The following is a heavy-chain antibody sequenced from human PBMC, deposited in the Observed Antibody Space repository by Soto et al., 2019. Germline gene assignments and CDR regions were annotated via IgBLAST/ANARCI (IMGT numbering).Heavy chain of an antibody. CDR3: AGGNSSWYYFDY. D-gene: IGHD6-13*01. CDR2: INHSGST. CDR1: GGSFSDYY. V-gene: IGHV4-34*01. J-gene: IGHJ4*02. Sequence: QAQLQQWGAGLLKPSETLSLTCAVYGGSFSDYYWHWIRQPPGKGLEWIGEINHSGSTNYNPSLKSRVTISVDTSKNQFSLKLSSVTAADTAVYYCAGGNSSWYYFDYWGQGALVTVSS.